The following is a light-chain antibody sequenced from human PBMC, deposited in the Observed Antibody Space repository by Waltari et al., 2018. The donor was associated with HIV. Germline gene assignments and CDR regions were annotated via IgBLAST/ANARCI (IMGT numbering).Light chain of an antibody. CDR1: SSDIGNYNL. CDR2: EGI. V-gene: IGLV2-23*01. Sequence: QSALTQPASVSGSPGQSITISCTGTSSDIGNYNLVSWYQQHPGKAPKLIIYEGIKRPSGVSNRIPGSKAANTASLAISGLQAEDEADYFCSSYGGSSNWLFGGGTKLTVL. CDR3: SSYGGSSNWL. J-gene: IGLJ2*01.